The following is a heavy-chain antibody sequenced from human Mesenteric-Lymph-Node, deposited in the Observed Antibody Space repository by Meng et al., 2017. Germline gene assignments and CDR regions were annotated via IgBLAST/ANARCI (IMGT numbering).Heavy chain of an antibody. CDR3: ATRPPNNNYYGVFDY. CDR2: IRQDGSEG. D-gene: IGHD4-11*01. J-gene: IGHJ4*02. CDR1: GFTFSNYW. V-gene: IGHV3-7*01. Sequence: GESLKISCATSGFTFSNYWMTWVRQAPGKGPEWVANIRQDGSEGYYVDSVKGRFTISRDNAKNSLFLQMNSLRVEDTAVYYCATRPPNNNYYGVFDYWGQGDLVNGAS.